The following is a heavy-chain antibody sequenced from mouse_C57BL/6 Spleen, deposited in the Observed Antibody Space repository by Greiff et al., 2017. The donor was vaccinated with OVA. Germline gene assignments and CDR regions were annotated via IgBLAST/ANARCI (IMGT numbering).Heavy chain of an antibody. D-gene: IGHD2-4*01. J-gene: IGHJ4*01. CDR3: ARDRRLRSAMDY. Sequence: EVKLLESGPGLVKPSQSLSLTCSVTGYSITSGYYWNWIRQFPGNKLEWMGYISYDGSNNYNPSLKNRISITRDTSKNQFFLKLNSVTTEDTATYYCARDRRLRSAMDYWGQGTSVTVSS. CDR1: GYSITSGYY. V-gene: IGHV3-6*01. CDR2: ISYDGSN.